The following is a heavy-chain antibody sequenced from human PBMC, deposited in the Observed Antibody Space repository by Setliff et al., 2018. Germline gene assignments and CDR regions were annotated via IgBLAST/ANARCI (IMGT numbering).Heavy chain of an antibody. D-gene: IGHD3-16*01. CDR3: ARELRSPFWHIDY. CDR1: GGSFYSDV. CDR2: LIPILGKT. V-gene: IGHV1-69*13. J-gene: IGHJ4*02. Sequence: SVKVSCKASGGSFYSDVITWVRQAPGQGLEWMGRLIPILGKTNYAESFQGRVLITADRSTNTGQMQLSSLRSEDTAIYYCARELRSPFWHIDYWGQGSLVTVSS.